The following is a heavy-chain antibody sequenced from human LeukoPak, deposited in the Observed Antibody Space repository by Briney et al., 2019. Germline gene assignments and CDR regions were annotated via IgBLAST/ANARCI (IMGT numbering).Heavy chain of an antibody. D-gene: IGHD3-10*01. V-gene: IGHV3-23*01. J-gene: IGHJ4*02. Sequence: GGSLRLSCAASGFTFSSYAMSWVRQAPGKGLEWVSAISGSGGSTYYADSVKGRFTISRDNSKNTLYLQMNSLRAEDTAVYYCAKDSYGSGSYYEIYFDYWGQGTLVTVSS. CDR2: ISGSGGST. CDR1: GFTFSSYA. CDR3: AKDSYGSGSYYEIYFDY.